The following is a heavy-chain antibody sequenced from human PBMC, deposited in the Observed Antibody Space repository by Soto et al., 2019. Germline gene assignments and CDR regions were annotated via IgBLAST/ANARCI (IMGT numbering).Heavy chain of an antibody. CDR1: GYSFTSYW. CDR3: ASGGTSSSRVFDF. CDR2: IYPDDSDV. D-gene: IGHD6-6*01. Sequence: ESLKISCKGSGYSFTSYWIGWVRQMPGKGLEWMGVIYPDDSDVRYSPSFQGQVTISADRSISTAYLQWNSLTASDISMYFCASGGTSSSRVFDFWGQGALVTVSS. V-gene: IGHV5-51*01. J-gene: IGHJ4*02.